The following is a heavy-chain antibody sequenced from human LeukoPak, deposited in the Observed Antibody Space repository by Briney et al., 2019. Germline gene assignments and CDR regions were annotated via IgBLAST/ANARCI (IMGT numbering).Heavy chain of an antibody. CDR1: GYTFTSYY. J-gene: IGHJ6*02. CDR2: INPSGGST. V-gene: IGHV1-46*01. D-gene: IGHD3-22*01. CDR3: ARDRPRITMIVVVTNYYYYYGMDV. Sequence: ASVKVSCKASGYTFTSYYMHWVRQAPGQGLEWMGIINPSGGSTSYAQKFQGRVTMTRGTSTSTVYMELSSLRSEDTAVYYCARDRPRITMIVVVTNYYYYYGMDVWGQGTTVTVSS.